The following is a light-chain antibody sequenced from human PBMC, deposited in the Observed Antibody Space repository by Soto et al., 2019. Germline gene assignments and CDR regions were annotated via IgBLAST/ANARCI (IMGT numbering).Light chain of an antibody. J-gene: IGLJ3*02. CDR2: EVS. Sequence: QSVLTQPASVSGSPGQSITVSCTGTSSDVGSYNLVSWYQQHPGKAPKLLIYEVSTRPSGVSNRFSGSKSGNTASLTISGLQAEDEADYHCCSYASSNSWVFGGGTKLTVL. CDR3: CSYASSNSWV. V-gene: IGLV2-23*02. CDR1: SSDVGSYNL.